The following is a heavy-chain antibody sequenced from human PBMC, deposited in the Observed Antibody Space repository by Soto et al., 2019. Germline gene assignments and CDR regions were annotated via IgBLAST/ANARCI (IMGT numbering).Heavy chain of an antibody. CDR1: GFTFSSYS. CDR2: ISSSSSYI. J-gene: IGHJ5*02. Sequence: PGGSLRLSCAASGFTFSSYSMNWVRQAPGKGLEWVSSISSSSSYIYYADSVKGRFTISRDNAKNSLYLQMNSLRAEDTAVYYCARDPVGERVAARDDNWFDPWGQGTLVTVSS. CDR3: ARDPVGERVAARDDNWFDP. V-gene: IGHV3-21*01. D-gene: IGHD2-15*01.